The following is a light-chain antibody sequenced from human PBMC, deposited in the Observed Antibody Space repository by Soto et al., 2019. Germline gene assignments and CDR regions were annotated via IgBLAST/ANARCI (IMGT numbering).Light chain of an antibody. CDR2: AAS. J-gene: IGKJ5*01. V-gene: IGKV1-9*01. CDR3: QQLFDSPIT. Sequence: DIHRTPSPSFLSPSIGESVPITCLASQVISTSLALYQVKPGKAPKLLIYAASTLESGVPSRFSATVSGTEFSLTITSLQPEDFATYYCQQLFDSPITFGQGTRLEI. CDR1: QVISTS.